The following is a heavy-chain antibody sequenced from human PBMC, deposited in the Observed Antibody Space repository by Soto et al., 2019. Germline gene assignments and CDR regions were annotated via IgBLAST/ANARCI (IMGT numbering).Heavy chain of an antibody. Sequence: SETLSLTCVVYGGSFSGYYWSWIRQPPGKGLEWIGEIYYRGNAYYNPSLQTRVTISLDKSRSQFSLKLNSVTAADSAVYFCARLEGLATISYYFDFWGPGALVTVSS. CDR1: GGSFSGYY. D-gene: IGHD3-9*01. CDR2: IYYRGNA. J-gene: IGHJ4*02. CDR3: ARLEGLATISYYFDF. V-gene: IGHV4-34*01.